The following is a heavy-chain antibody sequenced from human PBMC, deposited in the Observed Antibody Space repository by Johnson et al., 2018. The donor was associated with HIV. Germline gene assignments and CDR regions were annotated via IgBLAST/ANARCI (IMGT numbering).Heavy chain of an antibody. CDR3: AKDQSPLMTWWDAFDI. Sequence: EVQLVESGGALVQPGGSLRLSCAASGFTFSSFAMSWVRQAPGKGPDWVSAISGGGGNTYYADSVKGRFTISRDNSKNTLYLKMNSLRAEDTAVYYCAKDQSPLMTWWDAFDIWGQGTMVTFSS. J-gene: IGHJ3*02. D-gene: IGHD2-8*02. CDR1: GFTFSSFA. CDR2: ISGGGGNT. V-gene: IGHV3-23*04.